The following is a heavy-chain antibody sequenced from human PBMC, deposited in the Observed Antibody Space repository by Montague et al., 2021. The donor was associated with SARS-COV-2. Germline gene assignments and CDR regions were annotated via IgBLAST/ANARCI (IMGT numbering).Heavy chain of an antibody. CDR1: GGSVISDTYF. CDR3: ARAANILSGFYNHPFEY. V-gene: IGHV4-61*01. CDR2: IYDSDTT. J-gene: IGHJ4*02. Sequence: SETLSLTCTVSGGSVISDTYFWSWIRQPPGKGLEWIAYIYDSDTTNNNPSFWSRVSMSSDRSKNQFSLKLTSVTPADTAVYYCARAANILSGFYNHPFEYWGQGILVNVSS. D-gene: IGHD3-9*01.